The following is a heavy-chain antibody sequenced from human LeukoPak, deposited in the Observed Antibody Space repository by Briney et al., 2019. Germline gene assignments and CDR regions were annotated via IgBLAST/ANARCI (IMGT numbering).Heavy chain of an antibody. V-gene: IGHV3-74*01. D-gene: IGHD6-6*01. Sequence: GGSLRLSCAASGFTFSSHWMHWVRQAPGKGLVWVSRINSVGSSTSYADSVKGRFTISRDNSKNTLYLQMNSLRAEDTAVYYCARDLTIAARRLFDPWGQGTLVTVSS. CDR1: GFTFSSHW. CDR2: INSVGSST. CDR3: ARDLTIAARRLFDP. J-gene: IGHJ5*02.